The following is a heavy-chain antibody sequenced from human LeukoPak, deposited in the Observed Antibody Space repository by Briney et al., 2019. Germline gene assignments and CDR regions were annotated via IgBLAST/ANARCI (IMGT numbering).Heavy chain of an antibody. CDR3: ATEGSESAFDI. CDR2: IAYDGSSK. Sequence: GGSLRLSCATSGFTFSRYGMHWVRQAPGKGLEWVAFIAYDGSSKYYAASVKGRFAISRDNSKNTLYLQMNSLRVEDTAVSFCATEGSESAFDIWGQGTMVTVSS. D-gene: IGHD3-10*01. CDR1: GFTFSRYG. J-gene: IGHJ3*02. V-gene: IGHV3-30*02.